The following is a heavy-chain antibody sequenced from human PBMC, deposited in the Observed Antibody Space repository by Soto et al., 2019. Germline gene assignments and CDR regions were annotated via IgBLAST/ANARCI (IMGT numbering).Heavy chain of an antibody. Sequence: EVQLLDSGGGLVQPGGSLRLSCAASGFTFSTYAMSWVRQAPGKGLEWVSTISGSGDSSYYATSVKGRFTISRYNSRNTLDLQMNSLRVEVTSIYYCAKGGEGSCSQTSCLYFSDSWGQGTLVTVSS. D-gene: IGHD2-15*01. J-gene: IGHJ4*02. CDR2: ISGSGDSS. V-gene: IGHV3-23*01. CDR1: GFTFSTYA. CDR3: AKGGEGSCSQTSCLYFSDS.